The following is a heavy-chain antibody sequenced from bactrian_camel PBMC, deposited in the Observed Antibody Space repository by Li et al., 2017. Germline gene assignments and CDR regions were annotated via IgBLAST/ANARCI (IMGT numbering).Heavy chain of an antibody. Sequence: VQLVESGGGSVKAGESLRLSCDTSSFSDTRYCLGWFRQAPGRERERVAIIDSDGDAKYAAAVKGRFTISKANSNNNINLKLTMNNLKAEDSAQYSCAASSNWLDGSYQGGKMLREDEYWYWGQGTQVTVS. D-gene: IGHD2*01. V-gene: IGHV3S67*01. CDR3: AASSNWLDGSYQGGKMLREDEYWY. CDR2: IDSDGDA. J-gene: IGHJ4*01. CDR1: SFSDTRYC.